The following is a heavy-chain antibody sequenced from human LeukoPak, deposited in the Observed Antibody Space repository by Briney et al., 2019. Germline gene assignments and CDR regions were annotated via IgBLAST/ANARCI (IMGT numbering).Heavy chain of an antibody. Sequence: GESLQISCQGSGYSFSSHWIGWVRQVSGKGLEWMGIIYPGDSDTKYSPSFQGQVTISADKSISTAYLQWSSLKASDTAIYYCARQGDSSWLNKFDYWGQGTLVTVSS. CDR1: GYSFSSHW. CDR2: IYPGDSDT. D-gene: IGHD6-13*01. J-gene: IGHJ4*02. CDR3: ARQGDSSWLNKFDY. V-gene: IGHV5-51*01.